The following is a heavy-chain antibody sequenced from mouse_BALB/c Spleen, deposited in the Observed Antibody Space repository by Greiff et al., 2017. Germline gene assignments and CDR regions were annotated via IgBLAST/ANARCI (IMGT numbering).Heavy chain of an antibody. D-gene: IGHD2-4*01. CDR3: ARMITTGYAMDY. CDR2: ISSGGST. J-gene: IGHJ4*01. V-gene: IGHV5-6-5*01. Sequence: EVQRVESGGGLVKPGGSLKLSCAASGFTFSSYAMSWVRQTPEKRLEWVASISSGGSTYYPDSVKGRFTISRDNARNILYLQMSSLRSEDTAMYYCARMITTGYAMDYWGQGTSVTVSS. CDR1: GFTFSSYA.